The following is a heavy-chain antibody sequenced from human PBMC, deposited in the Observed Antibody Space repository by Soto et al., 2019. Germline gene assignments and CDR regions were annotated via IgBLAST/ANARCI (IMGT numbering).Heavy chain of an antibody. CDR3: ARQLSDYYDSSGYYLLDAFDI. V-gene: IGHV4-39*01. J-gene: IGHJ3*02. D-gene: IGHD3-22*01. Sequence: PSETLSLTCTVSGGSISSSSYYWGWIRQPPGKGLEWIGSIYYSGSTYYNPSLKSRVTISVDTSKNQFSLKLSSVTAADTAVYYCARQLSDYYDSSGYYLLDAFDIWGQGTMVTVSS. CDR2: IYYSGST. CDR1: GGSISSSSYY.